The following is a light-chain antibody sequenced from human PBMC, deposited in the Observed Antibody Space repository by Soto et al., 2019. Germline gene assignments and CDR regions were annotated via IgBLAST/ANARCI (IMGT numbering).Light chain of an antibody. CDR1: SSNIGSNY. CDR3: AVCDDSLSGVV. J-gene: IGLJ3*02. V-gene: IGLV1-47*01. CDR2: GNN. Sequence: QAVVTQPPSASGTPGQTVTISSSGSSSNIGSNYVFWYQHLPGTAPKLLIYGNNQRTSGVPARFSGCRSGTSASLAISGLRPADEADYYCAVCDDSLSGVVFGGGTKLTVL.